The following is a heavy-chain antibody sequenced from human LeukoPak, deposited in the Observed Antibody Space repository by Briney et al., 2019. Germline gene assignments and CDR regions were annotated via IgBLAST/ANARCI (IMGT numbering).Heavy chain of an antibody. J-gene: IGHJ4*02. V-gene: IGHV1-8*01. CDR2: MNPNSGNT. D-gene: IGHD5-12*01. CDR3: ARLYSRYDPFDY. Sequence: ASVKVSCKASGYTFTSYDINWVRQATGQGLEWMGWMNPNSGNTGYAQKFQGRVTMTRNTSISTAYMELSSLRSEDTAVYYCARLYSRYDPFDYWGQGTLVTVSS. CDR1: GYTFTSYD.